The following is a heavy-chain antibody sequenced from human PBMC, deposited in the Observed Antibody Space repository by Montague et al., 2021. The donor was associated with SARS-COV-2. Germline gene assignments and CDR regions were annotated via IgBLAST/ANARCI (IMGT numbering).Heavy chain of an antibody. CDR3: AKVLGGWFPFPADY. Sequence: SLRLSCAASGFTFSSYAMSWVRQTPGKGLEWVSALSGSGGSLYYADSVKGRFTISRGNSKNTVYLWVNSLRADDTALYYCAKVLGGWFPFPADYWGQGTLVTVSS. J-gene: IGHJ4*02. D-gene: IGHD6-19*01. V-gene: IGHV3-23*01. CDR2: LSGSGGSL. CDR1: GFTFSSYA.